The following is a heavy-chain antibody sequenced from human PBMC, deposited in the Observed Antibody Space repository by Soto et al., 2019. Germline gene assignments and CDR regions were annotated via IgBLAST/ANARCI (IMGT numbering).Heavy chain of an antibody. CDR1: GFNFSFYS. CDR2: ISSSSSYI. J-gene: IGHJ4*02. V-gene: IGHV3-21*01. CDR3: ARVSSGYNIALDY. D-gene: IGHD3-22*01. Sequence: GGSLRLSCAASGFNFSFYSRNWVRQAPGKGLEWVSSISSSSSYIYYADSVKGRFTISRDNAKNSLYLQMSSLRAEDTAVYYCARVSSGYNIALDYWGQGTMVTVYS.